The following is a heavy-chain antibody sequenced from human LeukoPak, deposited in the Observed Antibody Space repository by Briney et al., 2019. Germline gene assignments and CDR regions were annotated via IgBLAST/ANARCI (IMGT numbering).Heavy chain of an antibody. J-gene: IGHJ5*02. V-gene: IGHV3-30*01. Sequence: ETGRSLRLSCAASGFTFSSYAMHWVRQAPGKGLEWVAVISYDGSNKYYADSVKGRFTISRDNSKNTLYLQMNSLRAEDTAVYHCARAFGWFDPWGQGTLVTVSS. D-gene: IGHD2/OR15-2a*01. CDR1: GFTFSSYA. CDR2: ISYDGSNK. CDR3: ARAFGWFDP.